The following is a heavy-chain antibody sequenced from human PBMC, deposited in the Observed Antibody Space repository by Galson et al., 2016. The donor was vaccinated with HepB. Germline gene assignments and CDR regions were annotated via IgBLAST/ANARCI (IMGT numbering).Heavy chain of an antibody. CDR1: AFTFSRYA. J-gene: IGHJ4*02. V-gene: IGHV3-23*01. CDR2: ISGSGGST. CDR3: ARYSTEWWSRGDFDY. D-gene: IGHD2-15*01. Sequence: SLRLSCAASAFTFSRYALSWVRQAPGKGLEWVSTISGSGGSTFYTDSVKGRFTISRDNYKNTLFLQMNRLKADDTALYYCARYSTEWWSRGDFDYWGQGTLVTVSS.